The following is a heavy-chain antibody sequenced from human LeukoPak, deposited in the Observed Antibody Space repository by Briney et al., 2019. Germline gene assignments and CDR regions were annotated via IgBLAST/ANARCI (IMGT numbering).Heavy chain of an antibody. CDR1: GFTFSSSA. D-gene: IGHD7-27*01. V-gene: IGHV3-23*01. CDR3: AIDPNWGVDY. CDR2: ISASGGST. J-gene: IGHJ4*02. Sequence: GGSLRLSCAASGFTFSSSAMSWVRQVPGKGLEWVSGISASGGSTYYADSVKGRFTISRDNSKNTLYLQMNSLRAEDTAVYYCAIDPNWGVDYWGQGVLVTVSS.